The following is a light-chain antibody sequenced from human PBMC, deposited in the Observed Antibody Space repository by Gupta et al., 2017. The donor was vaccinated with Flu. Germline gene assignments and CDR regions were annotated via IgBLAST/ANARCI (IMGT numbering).Light chain of an antibody. J-gene: IGLJ3*02. CDR2: RDN. V-gene: IGLV1-44*01. Sequence: QSVLTQPPSASGTPGPRVTMACSGSSSNIGSNTVDWYQQLPGTAPKLLIYRDNQRPSGVPDRFSGSKSGTSASLAISGLQSEDEADYYCATWDDSVNGRVFGGGTRLTV. CDR1: SSNIGSNT. CDR3: ATWDDSVNGRV.